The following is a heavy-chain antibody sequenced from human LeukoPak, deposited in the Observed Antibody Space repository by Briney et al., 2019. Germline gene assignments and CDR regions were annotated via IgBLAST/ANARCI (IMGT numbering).Heavy chain of an antibody. D-gene: IGHD3-22*01. CDR1: GGSFSGYY. Sequence: TSETLSLTCAVYGGSFSGYYWSWIRQPPGKGLEWIGEINHSGSTNYNPSLKSRVTISVDTSKNQFSLELSSVTAADTAVYYCARGISRPDYYDSSGQKFLDYWGQGTLVTVSS. J-gene: IGHJ4*02. CDR3: ARGISRPDYYDSSGQKFLDY. CDR2: INHSGST. V-gene: IGHV4-34*01.